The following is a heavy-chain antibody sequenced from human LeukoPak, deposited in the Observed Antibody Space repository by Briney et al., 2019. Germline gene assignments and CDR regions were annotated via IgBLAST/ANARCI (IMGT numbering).Heavy chain of an antibody. CDR1: GGSISSSSYY. Sequence: PSETLSLTCTVSGGSISSSSYYWGWIRQPPGKGLEWIGSIYYSGSTNYNPSLKSRVTISVDTSKNQFSLKLSSVTAADTAVYYCARFKVVTENAFDIWGQGTMVTVSS. CDR2: IYYSGST. CDR3: ARFKVVTENAFDI. V-gene: IGHV4-39*07. J-gene: IGHJ3*02. D-gene: IGHD2-21*02.